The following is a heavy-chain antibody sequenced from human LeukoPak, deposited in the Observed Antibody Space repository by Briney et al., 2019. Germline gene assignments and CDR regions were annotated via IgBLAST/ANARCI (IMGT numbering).Heavy chain of an antibody. D-gene: IGHD4-17*01. CDR3: ARVPVTGAFDI. Sequence: GGSLRLSCAASGFTFSSYSMNWVRQAPGEGLEWVSSISSSSSYIYYADSVKGRFTISRDNAKNSLYLQMNSLRAEDTAVYYCARVPVTGAFDIWGLGTMVTVSS. J-gene: IGHJ3*02. V-gene: IGHV3-21*01. CDR2: ISSSSSYI. CDR1: GFTFSSYS.